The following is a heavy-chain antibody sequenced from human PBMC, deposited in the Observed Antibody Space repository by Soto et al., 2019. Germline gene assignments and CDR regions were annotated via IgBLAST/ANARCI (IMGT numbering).Heavy chain of an antibody. Sequence: GGSLRLSCAASGFTFDDYGMSWVRQAPGKGLEWVSGINWNGGSTGYADSVKGRFTISRDNAKNSLYLQMNSLRAEDTALYYCARDRLPGIAVAGHDPFDIWGQGTMVTGSS. CDR1: GFTFDDYG. V-gene: IGHV3-20*04. D-gene: IGHD6-19*01. J-gene: IGHJ3*02. CDR2: INWNGGST. CDR3: ARDRLPGIAVAGHDPFDI.